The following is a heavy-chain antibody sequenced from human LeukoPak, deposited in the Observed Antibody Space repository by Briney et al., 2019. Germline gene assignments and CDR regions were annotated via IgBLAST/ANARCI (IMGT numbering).Heavy chain of an antibody. D-gene: IGHD4-17*01. CDR1: GYTFTSYY. V-gene: IGHV1-46*01. J-gene: IGHJ4*02. Sequence: GASVKVSCKASGYTFTSYYLHWVRQAPGQGLEWMGIFNPSDGRATYTQKFQGRVTMTRDTSTSTVYMDLSSLRSDDTAVYYCARQAVTTGWYFDCWGQGTLVAVSS. CDR2: FNPSDGRA. CDR3: ARQAVTTGWYFDC.